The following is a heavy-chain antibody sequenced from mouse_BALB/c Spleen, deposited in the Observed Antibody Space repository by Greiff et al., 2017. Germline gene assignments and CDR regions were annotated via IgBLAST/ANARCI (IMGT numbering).Heavy chain of an antibody. Sequence: EVQLKESGGGLVQPGGSRKLSCAASGFTFSSFGMHWGRQAPEKGLEWVAYISSGSSTIYYADTVKGRFTISRDNPKNTLFLQMTSLRSEDTAMYYCARSGYYRYFDYWGQGTTLTVSS. CDR2: ISSGSSTI. V-gene: IGHV5-17*02. CDR3: ARSGYYRYFDY. J-gene: IGHJ2*01. CDR1: GFTFSSFG. D-gene: IGHD2-14*01.